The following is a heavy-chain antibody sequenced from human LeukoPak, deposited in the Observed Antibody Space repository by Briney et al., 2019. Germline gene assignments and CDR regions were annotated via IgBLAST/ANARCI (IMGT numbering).Heavy chain of an antibody. CDR3: ARVGLRGAFDI. J-gene: IGHJ3*02. D-gene: IGHD3-10*01. CDR1: GGSISTYY. CDR2: IYYSGNT. Sequence: SETLSLTCTISGGSISTYYWSWIRQPPGKGLEWIGYIYYSGNTNYNPSLKSRVTISVDTSKNQFSLKLSSVTAADTAVFYCARVGLRGAFDIWGQGTMVTVSS. V-gene: IGHV4-59*01.